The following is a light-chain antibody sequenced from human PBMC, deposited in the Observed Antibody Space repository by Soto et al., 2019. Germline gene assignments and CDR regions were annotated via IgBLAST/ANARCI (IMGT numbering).Light chain of an antibody. CDR1: QSVNSNY. V-gene: IGKV3-20*01. Sequence: EIVLTQSPGTLSLSPGERATLSCRASQSVNSNYVTWYQQKPGQAPRLLIYGASSRATGIPDRFSGSGSGTDFKLTISRLEPEDFAVYYCQQYGSSFRYTFGQGTKLEIK. CDR2: GAS. J-gene: IGKJ2*01. CDR3: QQYGSSFRYT.